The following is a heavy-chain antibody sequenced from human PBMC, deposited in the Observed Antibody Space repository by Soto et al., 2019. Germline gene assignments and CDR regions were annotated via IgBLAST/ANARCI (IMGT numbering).Heavy chain of an antibody. Sequence: PGGSLRLSCAASGFTFSSYGMHWVRQAPGKGLEWVAVIWYDGSNKYYADSVKGRFTISRDNSKNTLYLQMNSLRAEDTAVYYCARGLGSSSSLDYYGMDVWGQGTTVTVSS. V-gene: IGHV3-33*01. CDR2: IWYDGSNK. D-gene: IGHD6-6*01. CDR3: ARGLGSSSSLDYYGMDV. J-gene: IGHJ6*02. CDR1: GFTFSSYG.